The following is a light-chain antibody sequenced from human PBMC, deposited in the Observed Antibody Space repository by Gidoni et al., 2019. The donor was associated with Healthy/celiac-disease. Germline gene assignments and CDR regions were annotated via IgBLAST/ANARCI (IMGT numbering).Light chain of an antibody. J-gene: IGLJ2*01. CDR1: SSDVGGYNY. CDR2: EVS. Sequence: QSALTQPPSASGSPGQSVTISCTGTSSDVGGYNYVSWYQQPPGKAPKLMIYEVSKRPSGVPDRFSGSQSGNTASLTVSGLQAEDEADYYCSSYAGSNNGVFGGGTKLTVL. CDR3: SSYAGSNNGV. V-gene: IGLV2-8*01.